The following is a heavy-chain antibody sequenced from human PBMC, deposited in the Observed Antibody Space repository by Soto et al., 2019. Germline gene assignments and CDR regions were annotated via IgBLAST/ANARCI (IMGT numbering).Heavy chain of an antibody. CDR3: ARRGPGGAFDI. Sequence: QVQLQESGPGLVKPSETLSLTCTVSGGSISSYYWIWIRQSPGKGLEWIGYVYYSGSTNYNPSLKSRVTISVDTSKNQSSRRRSAVTAADPAVYYSARRGPGGAFDIWAQGTMVTFSS. CDR1: GGSISSYY. J-gene: IGHJ3*02. CDR2: VYYSGST. V-gene: IGHV4-59*08. D-gene: IGHD1-26*01.